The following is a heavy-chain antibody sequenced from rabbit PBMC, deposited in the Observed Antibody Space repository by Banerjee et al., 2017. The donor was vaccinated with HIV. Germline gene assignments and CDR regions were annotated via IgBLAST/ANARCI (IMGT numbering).Heavy chain of an antibody. CDR1: GLDFSTYS. CDR2: IGVDSGST. J-gene: IGHJ6*01. CDR3: ARNYVGYAGYGYARGCEYGMDL. V-gene: IGHV1S45*01. D-gene: IGHD6-1*01. Sequence: QEQLKESGGGLVQPGGSLTLSCKASGLDFSTYSMSWVRQAPGKGLEWIGCIGVDSGSTYYASWVKSRFTISKTSSTTVTLQMTSLTAADTATYFCARNYVGYAGYGYARGCEYGMDLWGPGTLVTVS.